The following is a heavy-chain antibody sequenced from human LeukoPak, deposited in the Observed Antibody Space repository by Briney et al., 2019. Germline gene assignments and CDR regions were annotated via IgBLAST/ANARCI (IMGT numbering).Heavy chain of an antibody. Sequence: SVKVSCKASGGTFSSYAISWVRQAPGQGLEWMGRIIPILGIANYARKFQGRVTITADKSTGTAYMELSSLRSEDTAVYYCARDEHFSGYYDLDYWGQGTLVTVSS. V-gene: IGHV1-69*04. CDR3: ARDEHFSGYYDLDY. CDR1: GGTFSSYA. J-gene: IGHJ4*02. CDR2: IIPILGIA. D-gene: IGHD3-3*01.